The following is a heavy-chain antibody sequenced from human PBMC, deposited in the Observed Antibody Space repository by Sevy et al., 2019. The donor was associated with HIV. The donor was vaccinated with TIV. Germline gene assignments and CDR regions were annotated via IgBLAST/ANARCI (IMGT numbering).Heavy chain of an antibody. CDR1: GGPMTTYY. D-gene: IGHD4-17*01. Sequence: SETLSLTCTVPGGPMTTYYWSWLRQPPGKGLEWIGYVYYSGSTNYNPSLKSRVTISVDTSKNQFSLKLTSVTAADTAVYYCAKGFYGAFDPWGQGTLVTVSS. CDR3: AKGFYGAFDP. V-gene: IGHV4-59*03. J-gene: IGHJ5*02. CDR2: VYYSGST.